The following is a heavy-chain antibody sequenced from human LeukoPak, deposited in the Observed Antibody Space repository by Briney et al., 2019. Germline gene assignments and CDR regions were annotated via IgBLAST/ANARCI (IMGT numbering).Heavy chain of an antibody. D-gene: IGHD6-19*01. Sequence: SETLSLTCTVSGDSISNFYWSWIRQPAEKGLEWIGRVYSSGSTNYNPSLKSRVSMSVDTSKDQYSLRLISVTAADTAVYYCARAGFGSGWHYFDYWGRGILVSVSS. CDR3: ARAGFGSGWHYFDY. J-gene: IGHJ4*01. V-gene: IGHV4-4*07. CDR1: GDSISNFY. CDR2: VYSSGST.